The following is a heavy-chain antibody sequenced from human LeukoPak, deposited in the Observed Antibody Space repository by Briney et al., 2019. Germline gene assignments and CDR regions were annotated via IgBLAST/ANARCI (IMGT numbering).Heavy chain of an antibody. Sequence: GGSLRLSCAASGFTFSSCAMSWVGQAPGKGLEWVSSISNSGDYIYYADSVKGRFTISRDNAKNSLYLQMNSLRAEDTAVYYCARGLTIFGVVSGFDPWGQGTLVTVSS. CDR1: GFTFSSCA. CDR3: ARGLTIFGVVSGFDP. J-gene: IGHJ5*02. CDR2: ISNSGDYI. V-gene: IGHV3-21*01. D-gene: IGHD3-3*01.